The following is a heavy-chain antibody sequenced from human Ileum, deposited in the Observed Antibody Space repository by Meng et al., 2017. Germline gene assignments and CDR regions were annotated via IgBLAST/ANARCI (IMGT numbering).Heavy chain of an antibody. CDR3: AREWSGSYRHFDY. V-gene: IGHV4-4*02. D-gene: IGHD1-26*01. Sequence: VRLRGPGPGLLKPSGTLSRTCSCSGGSVSTSDWGSWVRQPPGKGLEWIGEIHHSGSTNYNPSLKSRVTISVDKSKNQFSLKLNSVTAADTAVYYCAREWSGSYRHFDYWGQGTLVTVSS. CDR1: GGSVSTSDW. J-gene: IGHJ4*02. CDR2: IHHSGST.